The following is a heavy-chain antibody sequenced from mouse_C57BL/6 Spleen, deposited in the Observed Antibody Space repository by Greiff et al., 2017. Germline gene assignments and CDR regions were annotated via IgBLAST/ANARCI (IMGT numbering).Heavy chain of an antibody. Sequence: EVQVVESGPVLVKPGASVKMSCKASGYTFTDYYMNWVKQSHGKSLEWIGVINPYNGGTSYNQKFKGKATLTVDKSSSTAYMELNSLTSEDSAVYYCARGEGLDYAMDYWGQGTSVTVSS. J-gene: IGHJ4*01. D-gene: IGHD2-4*01. CDR2: INPYNGGT. V-gene: IGHV1-19*01. CDR3: ARGEGLDYAMDY. CDR1: GYTFTDYY.